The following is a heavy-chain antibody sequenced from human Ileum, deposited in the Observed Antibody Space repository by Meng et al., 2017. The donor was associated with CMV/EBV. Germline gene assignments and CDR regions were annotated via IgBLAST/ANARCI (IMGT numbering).Heavy chain of an antibody. CDR2: ISAYNGNT. CDR3: ARGYCTNGVCAGVV. V-gene: IGHV1-18*01. J-gene: IGHJ4*02. Sequence: ASVKVSCKASGYTFTSYGISWVRQAPGQGLEWMGWISAYNGNTNYAQKLQGRVTMTTDTSTSTAYMELRSLRSDDAAVYYCARGYCTNGVCAGVVWGQGTLVTVSS. D-gene: IGHD2-8*01. CDR1: GYTFTSYG.